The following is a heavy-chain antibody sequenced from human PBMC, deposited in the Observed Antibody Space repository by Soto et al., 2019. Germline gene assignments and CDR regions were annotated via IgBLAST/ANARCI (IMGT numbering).Heavy chain of an antibody. J-gene: IGHJ6*02. CDR3: ERDKTDFSSGWPPDV. CDR1: GYTFTSYG. D-gene: IGHD3-3*01. Sequence: ASVKVSCKASGYTFTSYGISWVRQAPGQGLEWMGWISAYNGNTNYAQKLQGRVTMTTDTSTSTAYMELRSLRSDDTAVYYCERDKTDFSSGWPPDVWGQGTTVTVSS. CDR2: ISAYNGNT. V-gene: IGHV1-18*04.